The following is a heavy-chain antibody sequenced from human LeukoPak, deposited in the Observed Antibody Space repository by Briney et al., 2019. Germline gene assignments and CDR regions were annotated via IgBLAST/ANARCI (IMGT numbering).Heavy chain of an antibody. CDR2: ISVSGGSP. CDR3: AKGLREYDFWSGYAT. Sequence: SGGSLRLSCAASGFTFSSYAMMWARQAPGKGLDWVSTISVSGGSPNYADSVKGRFTISRDNSKNTLFLQMNSLRAEDTALYYCAKGLREYDFWSGYATWGQGTLVTVSS. V-gene: IGHV3-23*01. D-gene: IGHD3-3*01. CDR1: GFTFSSYA. J-gene: IGHJ5*02.